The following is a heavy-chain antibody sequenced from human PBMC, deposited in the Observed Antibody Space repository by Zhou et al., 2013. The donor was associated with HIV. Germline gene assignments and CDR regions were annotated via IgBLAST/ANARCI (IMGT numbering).Heavy chain of an antibody. CDR2: ISGSGGST. V-gene: IGHV3-23*01. J-gene: IGHJ4*02. Sequence: VQLLESGGGLVQPGGSLRLSCAASGFTFSSYAMSWVRQAPGKGLEWVSTISGSGGSTYYADSVKGRFTISRDNSKNTAYLQMNRLRAEDTAVYYCAKDMAAAAVEEGFDYWGQGTLVTVSS. CDR3: AKDMAAAAVEEGFDY. D-gene: IGHD6-13*01. CDR1: GFTFSSYA.